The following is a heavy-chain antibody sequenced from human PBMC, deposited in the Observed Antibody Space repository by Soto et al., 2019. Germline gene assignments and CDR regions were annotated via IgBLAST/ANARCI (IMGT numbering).Heavy chain of an antibody. CDR1: GYTFTSYG. V-gene: IGHV1-18*04. CDR2: ISAYNGNT. J-gene: IGHJ4*02. CDR3: AREAATLGYSYFDY. D-gene: IGHD2-15*01. Sequence: ASVKVSCKASGYTFTSYGISWVRQAPGQGLEWMGWISAYNGNTNYAQKLQGRVTMTTDTSTSTAYMELRSLRSDDTAVYYCAREAATLGYSYFDYWGQGTLVTVSS.